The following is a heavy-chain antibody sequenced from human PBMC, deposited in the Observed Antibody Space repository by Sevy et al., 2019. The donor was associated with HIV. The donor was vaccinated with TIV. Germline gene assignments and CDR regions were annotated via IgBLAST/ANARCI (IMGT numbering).Heavy chain of an antibody. V-gene: IGHV4-59*01. J-gene: IGHJ6*02. CDR1: GGSMSSYY. CDR3: AREVVIGGYGMDV. CDR2: ISYSGIT. D-gene: IGHD3-22*01. Sequence: SETLSLTCTVSGGSMSSYYWSWIRQPPGKGLEWIGYISYSGITNYNPSLKSRVTISVDTSKNQFSLKLSSVTAADTAVYYCAREVVIGGYGMDVWGQGTTVTVSS.